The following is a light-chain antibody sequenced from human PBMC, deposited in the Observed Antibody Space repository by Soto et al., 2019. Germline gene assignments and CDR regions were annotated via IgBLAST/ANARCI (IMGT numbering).Light chain of an antibody. CDR2: EVS. CDR1: SSDVGGYNY. Sequence: QSALTQPASVSGSPGQSITISCTGTSSDVGGYNYVSWYQQHPGKAPKLMIYEVSNRPSGVSNRFSGSKSANTASLTISGLQAEDEADYYCSSYTSGSTPLYVFGTGTKLTVL. CDR3: SSYTSGSTPLYV. J-gene: IGLJ1*01. V-gene: IGLV2-14*01.